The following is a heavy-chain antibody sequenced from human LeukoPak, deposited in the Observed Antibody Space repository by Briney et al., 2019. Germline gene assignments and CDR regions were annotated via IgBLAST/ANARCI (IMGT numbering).Heavy chain of an antibody. J-gene: IGHJ4*02. CDR3: AKVGATHYYFDY. CDR2: ISGSGGST. Sequence: GGSLRFSCAASGFTFSSYAMSWVGEAPGKGLGWVSAISGSGGSTYYADSEKGRFTISRDNSKPTLYLHMNSLRAEDTSVYYCAKVGATHYYFDYWGQGTLVTVSS. V-gene: IGHV3-23*01. D-gene: IGHD1-26*01. CDR1: GFTFSSYA.